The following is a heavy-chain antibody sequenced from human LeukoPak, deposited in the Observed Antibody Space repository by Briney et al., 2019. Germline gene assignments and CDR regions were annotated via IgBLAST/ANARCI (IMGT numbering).Heavy chain of an antibody. V-gene: IGHV3-30-3*01. CDR3: ARDITIFGVVIYYYYGMDV. D-gene: IGHD3-3*01. J-gene: IGHJ6*02. CDR2: ISYNGSNK. Sequence: GGSLRLSCAASGFTFSSYAMHWVRQAPGEGLEWVAVISYNGSNKYYADSVKGRFTISGDNSKNTLYLQMNSLRAEDTAVYYCARDITIFGVVIYYYYGMDVWGQGTTVTVSS. CDR1: GFTFSSYA.